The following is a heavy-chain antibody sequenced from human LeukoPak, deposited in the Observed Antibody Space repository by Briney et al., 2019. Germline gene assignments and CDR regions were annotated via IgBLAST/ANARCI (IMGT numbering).Heavy chain of an antibody. CDR3: ARDSNTRSSGIFGY. J-gene: IGHJ4*02. CDR2: ISAYNGNT. Sequence: ASVKVSCKASGYTFTSYGISWVRQAPGQGLEWMGWISAYNGNTNYAQKLQGRVTMTTDTSTSTAYMELRSLGSDDTAVYYCARDSNTRSSGIFGYWGQGTLVTVSS. D-gene: IGHD3-10*01. CDR1: GYTFTSYG. V-gene: IGHV1-18*01.